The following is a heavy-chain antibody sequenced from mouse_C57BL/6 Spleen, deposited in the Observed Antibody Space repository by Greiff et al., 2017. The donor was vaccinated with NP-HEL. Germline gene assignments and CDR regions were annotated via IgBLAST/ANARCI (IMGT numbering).Heavy chain of an antibody. CDR2: IDPETGGT. J-gene: IGHJ4*01. CDR3: TTARFGARDY. CDR1: GYTFTDYE. V-gene: IGHV1-15*01. D-gene: IGHD3-3*01. Sequence: VQLQQSGAELVRPGASVTLSCKASGYTFTDYEMHWVKQTPVHGLEWIGAIDPETGGTAYNQKFKGKAILTADKSSSTAYMELRSLTSEDSAVYYCTTARFGARDYWGQGTSVTVSS.